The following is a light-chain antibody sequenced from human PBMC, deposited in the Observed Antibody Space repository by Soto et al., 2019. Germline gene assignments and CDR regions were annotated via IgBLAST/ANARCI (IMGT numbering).Light chain of an antibody. Sequence: EIVLTQSPGTLSLSPGERTTLSCRASQSVSSSYLAWYQQKPVQAPRRLSYVPSSRATGVPDRFSGSGSGTDFTLTISRLEPADFAVYYCQQYGSSPQTFGQGTTVEIK. CDR3: QQYGSSPQT. V-gene: IGKV3-20*01. J-gene: IGKJ1*01. CDR2: VPS. CDR1: QSVSSSY.